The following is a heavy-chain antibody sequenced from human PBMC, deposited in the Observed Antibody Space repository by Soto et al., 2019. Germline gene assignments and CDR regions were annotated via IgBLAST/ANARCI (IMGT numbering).Heavy chain of an antibody. CDR1: GGTFSSYA. D-gene: IGHD1-26*01. J-gene: IGHJ6*02. V-gene: IGHV1-69*13. CDR2: IIPIFGTA. CDR3: ARVVGEVQNGMDV. Sequence: ASVKVSCKASGGTFSSYATSWVRQAPGQGLEWMGGIIPIFGTANYAQKFQGRVTITADESTSTAYMELSSLRSEDTAVYYCARVVGEVQNGMDVWGQGTTVTVSS.